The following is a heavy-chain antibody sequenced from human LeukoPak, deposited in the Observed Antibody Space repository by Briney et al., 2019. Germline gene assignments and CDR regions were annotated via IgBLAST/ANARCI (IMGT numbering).Heavy chain of an antibody. D-gene: IGHD5-24*01. V-gene: IGHV4-39*07. CDR3: ARDGEMAVTDY. CDR2: IYYSGST. CDR1: GGSISSSSYY. J-gene: IGHJ4*02. Sequence: RPSETLSLTCTVSGGSISSSSYYWGWIRQPPGKGLEWIGSIYYSGSTYYNPSLKSRVTISVDTSKNQFSLKLSSVPAADTAVYYCARDGEMAVTDYWGQGTLVTVSS.